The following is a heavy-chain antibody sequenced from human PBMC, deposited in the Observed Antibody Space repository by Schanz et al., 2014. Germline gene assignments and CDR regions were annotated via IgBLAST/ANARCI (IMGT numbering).Heavy chain of an antibody. CDR1: GFTFSAHA. CDR3: ARDSVEAVAGL. D-gene: IGHD6-19*01. CDR2: LYSGGTT. Sequence: EVQVVESGGGLVQPGGSLRLSCGASGFTFSAHAMSWVRQAPGKGLEWVSVLYSGGTTFYADSVKGRFTISRDNSKNTLYLQMNSLGPGDTAVYYCARDSVEAVAGLWGQGTLVIVSS. V-gene: IGHV3-66*01. J-gene: IGHJ4*02.